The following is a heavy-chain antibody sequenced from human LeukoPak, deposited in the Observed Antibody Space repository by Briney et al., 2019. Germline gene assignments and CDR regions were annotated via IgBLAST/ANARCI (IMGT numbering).Heavy chain of an antibody. CDR2: MNPNSGNT. J-gene: IGHJ3*02. V-gene: IGHV1-8*03. CDR3: ARRLGLRWDLQAFDI. Sequence: ASVKVSCKASGYTFTSHDINWVRQATGQGLEWMGWMNPNSGNTGYAQKFQGRVTITRNNSISTVYMELSSLRSEDKAVYYCARRLGLRWDLQAFDIWGQGTMVTVPS. CDR1: GYTFTSHD. D-gene: IGHD4-23*01.